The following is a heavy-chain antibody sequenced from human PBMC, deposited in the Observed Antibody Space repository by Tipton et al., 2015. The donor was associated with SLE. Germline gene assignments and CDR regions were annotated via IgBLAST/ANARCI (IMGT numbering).Heavy chain of an antibody. D-gene: IGHD2-15*01. J-gene: IGHJ3*02. Sequence: SLRLSCVASGFSFDEYAMHWVRQAPGKGLEWVSGLSWNSISIGYADSVKGRFTISRDNAKNLLYLEINSLRAGDTAFYYCAKDIRKYCRGIYCYFRDAFDIWGQGTMVSVSS. V-gene: IGHV3-9*01. CDR3: AKDIRKYCRGIYCYFRDAFDI. CDR2: LSWNSISI. CDR1: GFSFDEYA.